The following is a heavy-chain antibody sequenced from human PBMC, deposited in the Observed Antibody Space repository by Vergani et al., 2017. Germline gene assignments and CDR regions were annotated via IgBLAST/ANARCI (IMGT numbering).Heavy chain of an antibody. CDR1: GFTFSSYG. CDR2: IRYDGSNK. V-gene: IGHV3-30*02. J-gene: IGHJ4*02. Sequence: QVQLVESGGGVVQPGGSLRLSCAASGFTFSSYGMHWVRPAPGKGLEWVAFIRYDGSNKYYADSVKGRFTISRDNSKNTLYLQMNSLRAEDTAVYYCAKDAFIYGSGSEFDYWGQGTLVTVSS. D-gene: IGHD3-10*01. CDR3: AKDAFIYGSGSEFDY.